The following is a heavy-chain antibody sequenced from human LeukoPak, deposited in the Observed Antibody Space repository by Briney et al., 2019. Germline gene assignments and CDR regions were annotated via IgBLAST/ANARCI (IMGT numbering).Heavy chain of an antibody. Sequence: GGSLRLSCAASGFTFSSYSMNWVRQAPGKGLEWVSSISSSSSYIYYADSVKGRFTISRDNAKNSLYLQMNSLRAEDTAVYYCAREAYYYDSSGQNTLGYWGQGTLVTVSS. CDR2: ISSSSSYI. CDR3: AREAYYYDSSGQNTLGY. J-gene: IGHJ4*02. CDR1: GFTFSSYS. D-gene: IGHD3-22*01. V-gene: IGHV3-21*04.